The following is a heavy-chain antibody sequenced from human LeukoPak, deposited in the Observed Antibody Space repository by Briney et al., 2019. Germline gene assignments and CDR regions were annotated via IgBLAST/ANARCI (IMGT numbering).Heavy chain of an antibody. Sequence: PGGSLRLSCAASGFTFSSYGMHWVRQAPGMGLEWVAVISYDGSNKYYADSVKGRFTISRDNSKNTLYLQMNSLRAEDTAVYYCASGVQLWSALDYWGQGTLVTVSS. D-gene: IGHD5-18*01. V-gene: IGHV3-30*03. J-gene: IGHJ4*02. CDR1: GFTFSSYG. CDR2: ISYDGSNK. CDR3: ASGVQLWSALDY.